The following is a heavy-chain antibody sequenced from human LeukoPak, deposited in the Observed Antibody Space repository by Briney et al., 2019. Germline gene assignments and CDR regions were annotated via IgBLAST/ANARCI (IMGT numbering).Heavy chain of an antibody. CDR2: INHSGST. CDR3: ARRSFRLRSHFDY. Sequence: SGTLSLTCTVSGGSISSSGYYWSWIRQPPGKGLEWIGEINHSGSTNYNPSLKSRVTISVDTSKNQFSLKLSSVTAADTAVYYCARRSFRLRSHFDYWGQGTLVTVSS. J-gene: IGHJ4*02. V-gene: IGHV4-39*07. CDR1: GGSISSSGYY. D-gene: IGHD4-17*01.